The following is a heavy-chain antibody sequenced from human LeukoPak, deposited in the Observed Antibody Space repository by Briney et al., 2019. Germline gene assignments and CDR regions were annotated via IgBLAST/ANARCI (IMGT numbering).Heavy chain of an antibody. CDR2: IGKDGSRP. CDR1: GFKFGSHW. D-gene: IGHD6-6*01. Sequence: PGGSLRLSCAASGFKFGSHWMHWVRQVPGKGLVWLSRIGKDGSRPIYADSVKGRFTISRDNAKNSLYLQMNSLRAEDTAVYYCVTLENGLVGDVDYWGQGTLVTVSS. V-gene: IGHV3-74*01. CDR3: VTLENGLVGDVDY. J-gene: IGHJ4*02.